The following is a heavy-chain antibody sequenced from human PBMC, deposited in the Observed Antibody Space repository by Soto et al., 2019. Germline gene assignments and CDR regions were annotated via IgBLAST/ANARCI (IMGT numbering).Heavy chain of an antibody. CDR2: IKEDGSEK. CDR1: GFTLSSYW. CDR3: ARVAFIEGSSSYRLLDY. Sequence: GGSLRLSCAASGFTLSSYWMSWVRQAPGKGLEWVANIKEDGSEKHYVDSVKGRSTISRDNAKNSLYLQMNSLRAEDTAIYYCARVAFIEGSSSYRLLDYWGQGTPVTVSS. V-gene: IGHV3-7*01. J-gene: IGHJ4*02. D-gene: IGHD6-13*01.